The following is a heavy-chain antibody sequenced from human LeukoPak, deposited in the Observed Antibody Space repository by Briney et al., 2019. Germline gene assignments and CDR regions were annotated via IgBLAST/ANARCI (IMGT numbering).Heavy chain of an antibody. D-gene: IGHD2-2*01. J-gene: IGHJ4*02. CDR3: AKDYDYCSSTSCYALDY. CDR1: GFTFSSYA. V-gene: IGHV3-23*01. CDR2: ISGSGGST. Sequence: GGSLRLSCAASGFTFSSYAMSWVRQAPGKGLEWVSAISGSGGSTYYADSVKGRFTISRDNSKNTLYLQMNSLRAEDTAVYYCAKDYDYCSSTSCYALDYWGQGTLVTVSS.